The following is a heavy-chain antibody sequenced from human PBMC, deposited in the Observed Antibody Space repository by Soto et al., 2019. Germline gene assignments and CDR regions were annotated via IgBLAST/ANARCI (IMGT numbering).Heavy chain of an antibody. CDR1: GATFSGYA. V-gene: IGHV1-69*18. CDR2: IVPIFETL. Sequence: QVQLVQSGAEVKKPGSSVKVSCKASGATFSGYAINWVRQAPGPGLEWLGRIVPIFETLNYAERFQGRVAITAAESTTTVYMELTNLTHEDTAVYYCVVMGNVAVSNPRSFDYWGQGTQVTVSS. J-gene: IGHJ4*02. D-gene: IGHD6-19*01. CDR3: VVMGNVAVSNPRSFDY.